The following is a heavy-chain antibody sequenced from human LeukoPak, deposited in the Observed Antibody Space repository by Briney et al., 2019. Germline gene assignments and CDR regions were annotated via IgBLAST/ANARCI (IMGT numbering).Heavy chain of an antibody. J-gene: IGHJ4*02. V-gene: IGHV3-21*01. CDR3: ARVAVAAAGTDY. D-gene: IGHD6-13*01. CDR1: GFTFSSYS. CDR2: ISSNNDYI. Sequence: GGSLRLSCAASGFTFSSYSMNWVRQAPGKGLEWVSSISSNNDYIYYADSVRGRFTISRDNVKNSLFLQMNSLRAEDTAVYYCARVAVAAAGTDYWGQGTLVTVSS.